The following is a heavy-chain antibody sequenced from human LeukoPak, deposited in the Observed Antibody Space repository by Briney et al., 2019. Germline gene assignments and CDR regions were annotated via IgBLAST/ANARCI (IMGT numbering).Heavy chain of an antibody. V-gene: IGHV3-21*01. D-gene: IGHD6-6*01. CDR3: ARDGYSSSSFDY. CDR2: ISSSSSYI. J-gene: IGHJ4*02. CDR1: GFTFSSYS. Sequence: PGGSLRLSCAASGFTFSSYSMNWVRQAPGKGLEWVSSISSSSSYIYYADSVKGRFTISRDNAKNSLYVQMNSLRAEDTAVYYCARDGYSSSSFDYWGQGTLVTVSS.